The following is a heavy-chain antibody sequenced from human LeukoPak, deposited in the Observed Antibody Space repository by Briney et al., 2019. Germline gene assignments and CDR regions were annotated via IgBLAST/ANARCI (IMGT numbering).Heavy chain of an antibody. CDR3: ARGIAALVPTHYYYGMDV. CDR2: ISWNSGSI. J-gene: IGHJ6*01. D-gene: IGHD2-2*01. V-gene: IGHV3-9*01. Sequence: GGSLRLSCAASGFTFDDYAMHWVRQAPGKGLEWVSGISWNSGSIGYADSVKGRFTISRDNAKNSLYLQMNSLRAEDTALYYCARGIAALVPTHYYYGMDVWGQGTTVTVSS. CDR1: GFTFDDYA.